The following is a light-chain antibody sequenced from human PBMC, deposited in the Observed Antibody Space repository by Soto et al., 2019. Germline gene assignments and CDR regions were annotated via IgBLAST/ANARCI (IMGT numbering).Light chain of an antibody. V-gene: IGKV3-11*01. CDR1: QSISSY. Sequence: IVLTQSPATLSLSPGERATLSCRASQSISSYLAWFQQKPGQAPRLLIYDASSRATGIPARFSGSGSGTDFTLTISSVESEDSAAYYCQQRYNRYTFGQGTKLEIK. CDR2: DAS. J-gene: IGKJ2*01. CDR3: QQRYNRYT.